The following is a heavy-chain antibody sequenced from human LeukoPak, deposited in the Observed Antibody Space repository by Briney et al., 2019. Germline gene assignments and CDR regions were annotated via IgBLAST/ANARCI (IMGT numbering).Heavy chain of an antibody. D-gene: IGHD4-11*01. CDR1: GYTFTGYY. CDR2: INPNSGGT. CDR3: ARALSNLRLYYFDY. J-gene: IGHJ4*02. V-gene: IGHV1-2*02. Sequence: ASVNVSCKASGYTFTGYYIHWVRQAPGQGLEWMGWINPNSGGTNYAQRFEGRVTVTRDTSISTAYMELSRLRSDDTAVYYCARALSNLRLYYFDYWGQGALVTVSS.